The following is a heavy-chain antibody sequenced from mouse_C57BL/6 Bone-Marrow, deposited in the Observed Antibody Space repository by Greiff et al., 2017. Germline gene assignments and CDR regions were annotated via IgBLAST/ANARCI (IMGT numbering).Heavy chain of an antibody. D-gene: IGHD2-3*01. J-gene: IGHJ1*03. CDR1: GYTFTDHT. Sequence: VKLQESDAELVKPGASVKISCKVSGYTFTDHTIHWMKQRPEQGLEWIGYIYPRDGSTKYNEKFKGKATLTADKSSSTAYMQLNSLTSEDSAVYFCARGGDGYHWYFDVWGTGTTVTVSS. V-gene: IGHV1-78*01. CDR3: ARGGDGYHWYFDV. CDR2: IYPRDGST.